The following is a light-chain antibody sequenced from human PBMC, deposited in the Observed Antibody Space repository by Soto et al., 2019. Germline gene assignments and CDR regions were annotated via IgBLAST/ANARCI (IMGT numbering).Light chain of an antibody. V-gene: IGKV3-20*01. J-gene: IGKJ5*01. CDR2: GAS. CDR3: QHYGSSPPVT. Sequence: EIVLTQSPGTLSLSPGERATLSCRTSQTIAWYQQRPGLAPRLLVYGASRRATGIPDRFRGSGSGTEFTLTISGLEPEDFAVYFCQHYGSSPPVTFGQGTRLEI. CDR1: QT.